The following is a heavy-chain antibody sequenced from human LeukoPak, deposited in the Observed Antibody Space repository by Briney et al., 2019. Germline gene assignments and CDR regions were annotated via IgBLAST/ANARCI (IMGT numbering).Heavy chain of an antibody. J-gene: IGHJ5*02. V-gene: IGHV3-66*01. CDR2: IYSGGRT. CDR3: ARDEYEYAGWFDP. D-gene: IGHD5-12*01. Sequence: GGSLRLSCAASGFTVSRNYMNWVRQAPGKGLEWVSIIYSGGRTYYADSVKGRFTISRDNSKNTLYLQMNSLRVEDTAVYYCARDEYEYAGWFDPWGQGTLVTVSS. CDR1: GFTVSRNY.